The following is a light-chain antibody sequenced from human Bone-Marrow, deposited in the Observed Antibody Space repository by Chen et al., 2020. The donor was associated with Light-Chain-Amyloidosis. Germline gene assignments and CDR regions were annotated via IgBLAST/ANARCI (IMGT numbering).Light chain of an antibody. CDR3: SSYTSSSTLCV. J-gene: IGLJ1*01. V-gene: IGLV2-14*01. Sequence: QSALTQHASVSGSPGQSITISSTGTSSDVGGYNYVSWYQQHPGKAPKLMIYDVSNRASGVSNRFAGSKSGNAASLTISGLQAEDEADYYYSSYTSSSTLCVFGTGTKVTVL. CDR2: DVS. CDR1: SSDVGGYNY.